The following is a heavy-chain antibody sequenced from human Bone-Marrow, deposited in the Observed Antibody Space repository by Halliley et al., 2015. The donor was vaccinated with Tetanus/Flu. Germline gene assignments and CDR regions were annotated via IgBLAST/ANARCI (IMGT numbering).Heavy chain of an antibody. CDR3: ARVGGLRNFWSGAYLGAMDV. V-gene: IGHV3-7*03. CDR2: IKQDGSEK. Sequence: SLRLSCAASRLTFSSDWMSWVRQAPGKGLEWVANIKQDGSEKYYVDSVKGRFTISRDNAKNSLYLQMNSLRAEDTAVYYCARVGGLRNFWSGAYLGAMDVWGQGTTVTVSS. J-gene: IGHJ6*02. D-gene: IGHD3-3*01. CDR1: RLTFSSDW.